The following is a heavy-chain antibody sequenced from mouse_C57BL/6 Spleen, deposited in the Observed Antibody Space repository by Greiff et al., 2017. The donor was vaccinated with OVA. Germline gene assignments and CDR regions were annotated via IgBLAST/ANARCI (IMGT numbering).Heavy chain of an antibody. V-gene: IGHV1-61*01. J-gene: IGHJ2*01. Sequence: QVQLQQPGAELVRPGSSVKLSCKASGYTFTSYWMDWVKQRPGQGLEWIGNIYPSDSETHYNQKFKDKATLTVDKSSSTAYMQLSSLTSEDSAVYYWARRGGRNYVDYWGQGTTLTVSS. D-gene: IGHD1-1*01. CDR2: IYPSDSET. CDR3: ARRGGRNYVDY. CDR1: GYTFTSYW.